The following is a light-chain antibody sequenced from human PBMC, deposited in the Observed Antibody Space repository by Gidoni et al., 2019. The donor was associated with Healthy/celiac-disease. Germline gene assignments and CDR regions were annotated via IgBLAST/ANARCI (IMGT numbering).Light chain of an antibody. CDR1: QSISSW. CDR2: KAS. Sequence: DIQMTQSPSTLSASVGDRVTITCRASQSISSWLAWYQQKPGKAPKLLIYKASSLESWVPSRFSGSGSGKEFTLTISSLQPDDFATYYCQQYNSYPETFGQGTKVEIK. CDR3: QQYNSYPET. V-gene: IGKV1-5*03. J-gene: IGKJ1*01.